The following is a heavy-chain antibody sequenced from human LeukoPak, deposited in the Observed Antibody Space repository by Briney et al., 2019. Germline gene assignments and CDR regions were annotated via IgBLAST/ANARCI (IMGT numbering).Heavy chain of an antibody. J-gene: IGHJ3*02. CDR2: ISYDGSNK. CDR1: GFTFSSYA. V-gene: IGHV3-30-3*01. CDR3: ARANTLPGETYYYDSSGYGDAFDI. D-gene: IGHD3-22*01. Sequence: HPGGSLRLSCAASGFTFSSYAMHWVRQAPGKGLEWVAVISYDGSNKYYADSVKGRFTISRDNSKNTLYLQMNSLRAEDTAVYYCARANTLPGETYYYDSSGYGDAFDIWGQGTMVTVSS.